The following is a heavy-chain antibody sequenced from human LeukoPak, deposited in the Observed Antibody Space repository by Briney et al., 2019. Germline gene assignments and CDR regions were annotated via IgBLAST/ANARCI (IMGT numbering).Heavy chain of an antibody. V-gene: IGHV3-48*01. CDR3: AKGLVALDY. CDR2: ISSSSSTI. Sequence: GGSLRLSCAASGFTFSSYSMNWVRQAPGKGLEWVSYISSSSSTIYYADSVKGRFTISRDNSKNTLYLQMNSLRAEDTAVYYCAKGLVALDYWGQGTLVTVSS. D-gene: IGHD2-2*01. J-gene: IGHJ4*02. CDR1: GFTFSSYS.